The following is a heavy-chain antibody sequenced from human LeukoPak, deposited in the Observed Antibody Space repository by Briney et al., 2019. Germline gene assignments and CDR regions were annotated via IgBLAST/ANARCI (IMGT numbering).Heavy chain of an antibody. CDR2: IYHSGST. D-gene: IGHD4-11*01. J-gene: IGHJ4*02. V-gene: IGHV4-38-2*01. CDR1: GYSISSGYY. Sequence: SETLSLTCAVSGYSISSGYYWGWIRQPPGKGLEWIGSIYHSGSTYYNPSLKSRVTISVDTSKNQFSLKLSSVTAADTAVYYCARSYAVTLYYFDYWGQGTLVTVSS. CDR3: ARSYAVTLYYFDY.